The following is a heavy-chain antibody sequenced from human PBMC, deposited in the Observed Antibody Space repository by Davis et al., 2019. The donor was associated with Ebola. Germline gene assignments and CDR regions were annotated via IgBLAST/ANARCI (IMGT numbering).Heavy chain of an antibody. CDR3: AKSGLSFGVVKYHYGMDV. CDR2: IKSKTDGGTT. D-gene: IGHD3-3*01. CDR1: GFTFSSYW. V-gene: IGHV3-15*01. Sequence: GGSLRLSCAASGFTFSSYWMSWVRQAPGKGLEWVGRIKSKTDGGTTDYAAPVKGRFTISRDDSKNTLYLQMNSLKTEDTAVYYCAKSGLSFGVVKYHYGMDVWGKGTTVTVSS. J-gene: IGHJ6*04.